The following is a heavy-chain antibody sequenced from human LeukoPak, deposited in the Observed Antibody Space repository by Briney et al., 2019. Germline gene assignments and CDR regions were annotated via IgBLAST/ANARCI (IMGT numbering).Heavy chain of an antibody. Sequence: GGSLRLSCAASGFTFSSYGMHWVRQAPGKGLEWVAVISYDGSNKYCADSVKGRFTISRDNSKNTLYLQMNSLRAEDTAVYYCAKDQAAAGTLYYYYYGMDVWGQGTTVTVSS. CDR1: GFTFSSYG. CDR3: AKDQAAAGTLYYYYYGMDV. V-gene: IGHV3-30*18. J-gene: IGHJ6*02. D-gene: IGHD6-13*01. CDR2: ISYDGSNK.